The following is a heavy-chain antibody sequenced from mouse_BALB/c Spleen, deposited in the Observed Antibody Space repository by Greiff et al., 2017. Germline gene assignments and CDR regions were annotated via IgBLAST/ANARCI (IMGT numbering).Heavy chain of an antibody. J-gene: IGHJ3*01. CDR1: GFTFSSYA. D-gene: IGHD2-10*02. CDR3: ARAYGNYLAWFAY. CDR2: ISSGGSYT. Sequence: EVQVVESGGGLVKPGGSLKLSCAASGFTFSSYAMSWVRQSPEKRLEWVAEISSGGSYTYYPDTVTGRFTISRDNAKNTLYLEMSSLRSEDTAMYYCARAYGNYLAWFAYWGQGTLVTVSA. V-gene: IGHV5-9-4*01.